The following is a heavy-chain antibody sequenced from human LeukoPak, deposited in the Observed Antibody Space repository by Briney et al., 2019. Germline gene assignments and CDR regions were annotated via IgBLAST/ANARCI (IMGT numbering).Heavy chain of an antibody. CDR3: ARLKARDAFDI. J-gene: IGHJ3*02. CDR2: VYYSGST. CDR1: GGSISSYS. Sequence: SETLSLTCTVSGGSISSYSWNWIPQSPGRGLEWIGYVYYSGSTMYNPSLRSRVTISVDTSKNQFSLKLSSVTAAGTAVYYCARLKARDAFDIWGQGTMVTVSS. V-gene: IGHV4-59*08.